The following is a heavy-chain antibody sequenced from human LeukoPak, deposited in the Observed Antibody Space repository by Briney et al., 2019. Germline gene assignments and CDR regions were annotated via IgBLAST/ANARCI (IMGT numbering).Heavy chain of an antibody. CDR2: IQYDGNKR. CDR3: ANTMYSSAWSPFDY. CDR1: TFTFSSYG. D-gene: IGHD6-19*01. Sequence: PGGSLRLSCAASTFTFSSYGMHWVRQAPGKGLEWVAFIQYDGNKRYYADSVKGRFTISRDNSKNTLYLQMNSLRPEDTALYYCANTMYSSAWSPFDYWGQGTLVIVSS. V-gene: IGHV3-30*02. J-gene: IGHJ4*02.